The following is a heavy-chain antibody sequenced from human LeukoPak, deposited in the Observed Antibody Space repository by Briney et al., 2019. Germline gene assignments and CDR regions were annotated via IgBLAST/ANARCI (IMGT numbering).Heavy chain of an antibody. CDR3: AKIPSAVPGRGFDY. V-gene: IGHV3-30*02. J-gene: IGHJ4*02. D-gene: IGHD6-19*01. CDR1: GFTFSAYG. CDR2: IRYDGSNK. Sequence: GGSLRLSCATSGFTFSAYGMHWVRQAPVKGLEWVAFIRYDGSNKYYADSVKGRFTISRDNPKNTLYLQMNSLRAEDTAVYYCAKIPSAVPGRGFDYWGQGTLVTVSS.